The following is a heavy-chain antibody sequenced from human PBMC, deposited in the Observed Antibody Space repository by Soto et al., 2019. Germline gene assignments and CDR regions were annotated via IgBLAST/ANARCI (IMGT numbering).Heavy chain of an antibody. V-gene: IGHV3-30*18. D-gene: IGHD5-12*01. CDR2: ISYDGSNK. Sequence: GGSLRLSCAASGFTFSSYGMHWVRQAPGKGLEWVAVISYDGSNKYYADSVKGRFTISRDNSKNTLYLQMNSLRAEDTAVYYCAKDSDGYNYPDAFDIWGQGTMVTVSS. J-gene: IGHJ3*02. CDR1: GFTFSSYG. CDR3: AKDSDGYNYPDAFDI.